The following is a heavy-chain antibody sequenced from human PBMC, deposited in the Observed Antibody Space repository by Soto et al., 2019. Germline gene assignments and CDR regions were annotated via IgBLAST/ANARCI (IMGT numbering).Heavy chain of an antibody. CDR2: ISSGGSTV. V-gene: IGHV3-48*03. Sequence: EVQLVESGGGLVQPGGSLRLSCAASGFPFSNYEMNWVRQAPGKGLEWVAYISSGGSTVHYADSVRGRFTVSRDNARNSLDLQMNTVRVEDTALSYCARDRAAGGYWGQGTLVTVSS. D-gene: IGHD6-19*01. CDR3: ARDRAAGGY. J-gene: IGHJ4*02. CDR1: GFPFSNYE.